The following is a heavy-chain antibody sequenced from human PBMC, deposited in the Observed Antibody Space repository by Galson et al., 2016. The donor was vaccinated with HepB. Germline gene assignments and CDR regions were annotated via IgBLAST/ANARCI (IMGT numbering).Heavy chain of an antibody. D-gene: IGHD3-10*01. CDR3: AKDLWLRGLKPFDY. CDR1: EFTFSSYG. V-gene: IGHV3-23*01. CDR2: ISGSGSLP. Sequence: SLRLSCAGSEFTFSSYGLSWVRQAPGKGLEWVSGISGSGSLPYYADSVKGRFTISRDNSKNTLHLQMSGLRAEDTAVFYCAKDLWLRGLKPFDYWGQGTLVTVSS. J-gene: IGHJ4*02.